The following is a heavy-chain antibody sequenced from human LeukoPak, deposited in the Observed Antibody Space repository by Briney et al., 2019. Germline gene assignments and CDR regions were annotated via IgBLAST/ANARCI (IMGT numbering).Heavy chain of an antibody. V-gene: IGHV3-23*01. CDR3: AITTDYYDSSGYYLPAPIDY. CDR1: GFTFSSYA. CDR2: ISGSGGST. J-gene: IGHJ4*02. Sequence: GGSLRLSCAASGFTFSSYAMSWVRQAPGKGLEWVSAISGSGGSTYYADSVKGRFTISRDNSKNTLYLQMNSLRAEDTAVCYCAITTDYYDSSGYYLPAPIDYWGQGTLVTVSS. D-gene: IGHD3-22*01.